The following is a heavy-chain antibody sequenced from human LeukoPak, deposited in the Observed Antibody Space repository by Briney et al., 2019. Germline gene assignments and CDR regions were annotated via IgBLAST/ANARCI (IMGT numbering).Heavy chain of an antibody. CDR1: GFTFSSYA. D-gene: IGHD6-13*01. CDR2: ISHDGSKK. CDR3: ARDGVAAAGSGYYYYMDV. Sequence: GGSLRLSCAASGFTFSSYAMHCVRQAPGKGLELVAVISHDGSKKYYVDSVKGRFTISRDNSKNTLYLQMNSLRAEDTALYYCARDGVAAAGSGYYYYMDVWGKGTTVTVSS. V-gene: IGHV3-30*04. J-gene: IGHJ6*03.